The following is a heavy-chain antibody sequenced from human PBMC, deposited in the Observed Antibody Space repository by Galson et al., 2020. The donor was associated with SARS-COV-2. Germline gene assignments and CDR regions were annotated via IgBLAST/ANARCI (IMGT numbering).Heavy chain of an antibody. V-gene: IGHV3-74*01. CDR1: GFTLSFYW. CDR3: VRDDGSPGDL. J-gene: IGHJ5*02. Sequence: TGGSLRLSCAASGFTLSFYWMHWVRQVPGKGLLWVSHINPHGTITNYADSVKGRFTISRDDAENTLYLQMDSLRGDDTAIYYCVRDDGSPGDLWGQGTLVTVSS. D-gene: IGHD1-26*01. CDR2: INPHGTIT.